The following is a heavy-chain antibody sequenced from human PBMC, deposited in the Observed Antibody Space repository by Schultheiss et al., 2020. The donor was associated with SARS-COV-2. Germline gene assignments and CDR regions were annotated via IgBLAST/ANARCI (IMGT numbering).Heavy chain of an antibody. J-gene: IGHJ4*02. Sequence: GSLKISCAASRFTFGYYWMHWVRQAPGQGLVWVSRIANDGATTSYADSVKGRFTISRDNAKNTLYLQMSSLRTDDTAVYYCAREGRGWLPLGTDPFDYWGQGTPVTVSS. V-gene: IGHV3-74*01. CDR1: RFTFGYYW. D-gene: IGHD5-24*01. CDR2: IANDGATT. CDR3: AREGRGWLPLGTDPFDY.